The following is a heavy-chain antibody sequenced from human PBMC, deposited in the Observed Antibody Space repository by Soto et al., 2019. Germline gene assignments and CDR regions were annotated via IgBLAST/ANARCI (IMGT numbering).Heavy chain of an antibody. J-gene: IGHJ4*02. CDR3: ARHRRETGTYDQPLDS. CDR2: SCSSGST. D-gene: IGHD1-1*01. V-gene: IGHV4-39*01. CDR1: RASISVCDYY. Sequence: SETLSLTCTVSRASISVCDYYLGWVRQPPGKGLAWIGSSCSSGSTYYNPSLKSRVTISVDTSKNQFSLRLTSVTAADAAVYYCARHRRETGTYDQPLDSWGQGILVTVSS.